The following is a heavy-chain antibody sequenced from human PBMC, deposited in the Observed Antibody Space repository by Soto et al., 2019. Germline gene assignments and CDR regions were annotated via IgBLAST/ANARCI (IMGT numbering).Heavy chain of an antibody. D-gene: IGHD3-10*01. Sequence: LGESLKISCKGSGYSFTSYWIGWVRQMPGKGLEWMGIIYPGDSDTRYSPSFQGQVTISADKSISTAYLQWSSLKASDTAMYYCARHPWFGELSYYYGMDVWGQGTTVTVSS. V-gene: IGHV5-51*01. CDR2: IYPGDSDT. J-gene: IGHJ6*02. CDR3: ARHPWFGELSYYYGMDV. CDR1: GYSFTSYW.